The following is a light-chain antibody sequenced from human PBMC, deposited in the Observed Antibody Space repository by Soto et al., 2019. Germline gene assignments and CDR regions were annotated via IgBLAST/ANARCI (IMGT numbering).Light chain of an antibody. Sequence: EIVITQSPATLSVSPGERATLSCRASQSVSSNLAWYRQKPGQAPRLLIYGASTRATGIPDRFSGSGSGTDFTLTISRLEPEDLGIYYCQQRSTWPLTFGGGTKVDIK. CDR3: QQRSTWPLT. CDR2: GAS. CDR1: QSVSSN. V-gene: IGKV3-15*01. J-gene: IGKJ4*01.